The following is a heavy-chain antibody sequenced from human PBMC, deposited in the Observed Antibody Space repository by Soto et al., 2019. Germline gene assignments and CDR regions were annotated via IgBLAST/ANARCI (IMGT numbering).Heavy chain of an antibody. D-gene: IGHD3-22*01. J-gene: IGHJ5*02. CDR3: AHSMPYYYESSGNEVVGTNWSDP. CDR1: GFSLSTSGVG. V-gene: IGHV2-5*01. Sequence: QITLKESGPTLVKPTQPLTLTCTFSGFSLSTSGVGVGWIRQPPGKAVEWLALIYWNDDKRYSPSLKSRLTIAKDPSKNQAVLNMTNMDTVDTATYYCAHSMPYYYESSGNEVVGTNWSDPWGQGTLVTVSS. CDR2: IYWNDDK.